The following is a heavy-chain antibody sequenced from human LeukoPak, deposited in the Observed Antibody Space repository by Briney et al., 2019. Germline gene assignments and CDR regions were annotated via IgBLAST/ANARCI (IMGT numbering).Heavy chain of an antibody. CDR1: GFTFSSYS. CDR2: ISSSSSYI. D-gene: IGHD2-21*02. Sequence: PGGSLRLSCAASGFTFSSYSMNWVRQAPGKGLEWVSSISSSSSYIYYADSVKGRFTISRDNAKNSLYLQMNSSRAEDTAVYYCARRGRLKFDYWGQGTLVTVSS. J-gene: IGHJ4*02. V-gene: IGHV3-21*01. CDR3: ARRGRLKFDY.